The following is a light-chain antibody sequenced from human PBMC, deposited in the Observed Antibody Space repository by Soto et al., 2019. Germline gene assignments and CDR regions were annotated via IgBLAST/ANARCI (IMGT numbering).Light chain of an antibody. CDR3: QQSYKTPTIT. CDR2: VAS. V-gene: IGKV1-39*01. CDR1: QSISSY. J-gene: IGKJ5*01. Sequence: DIQMTQSPSSLSASIGDRVTITCRASQSISSYLNWYQQSPGKAPKLLIYVASSLHSGVPSRFSGSESGTDFTLTINSLQPEDFATYYCQQSYKTPTITFGQGTRLEIK.